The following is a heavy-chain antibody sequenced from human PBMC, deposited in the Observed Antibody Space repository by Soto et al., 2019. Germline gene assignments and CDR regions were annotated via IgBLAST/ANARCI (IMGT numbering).Heavy chain of an antibody. CDR1: RLTFSNYW. J-gene: IGHJ4*02. CDR2: INQDGSEK. Sequence: EVQLVESGGGLVQPGGSLRLSGAASRLTFSNYWMNWVRQAPGKGLEWVANINQDGSEKFYVDSVKGRFTISRDNSKASLYLQMNSLRDEDTAVYYCATLGVGNLGYWGQGTLVTVSS. CDR3: ATLGVGNLGY. D-gene: IGHD2-15*01. V-gene: IGHV3-7*01.